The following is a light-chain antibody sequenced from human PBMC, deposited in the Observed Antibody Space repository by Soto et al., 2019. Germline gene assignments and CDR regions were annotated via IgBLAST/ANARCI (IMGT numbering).Light chain of an antibody. J-gene: IGKJ4*01. CDR2: GAS. Sequence: EIVLSQSPGTLSLSPGERATLSCRASQSVSSSYLAWYQQKPGQAPRLLIYGASSRAPGIPDRFSGSGSGTDFTLTISSLVLEDFAVYYCRQYCSSPPLTFGGGTKVEIK. CDR1: QSVSSSY. V-gene: IGKV3-20*01. CDR3: RQYCSSPPLT.